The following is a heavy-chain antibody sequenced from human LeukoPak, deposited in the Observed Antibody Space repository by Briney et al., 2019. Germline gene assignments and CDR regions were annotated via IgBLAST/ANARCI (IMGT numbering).Heavy chain of an antibody. Sequence: GGSLRLSCAASGFTFSSYGMHWVRQAPGKGLEWVAVISYDGSNKYYADSVKGRFTISRDNSKNTLYLQMNSLRAEDTAVYYCAKGRVGAFDYWGQGTLVTVSS. J-gene: IGHJ4*02. D-gene: IGHD1-26*01. CDR1: GFTFSSYG. CDR2: ISYDGSNK. CDR3: AKGRVGAFDY. V-gene: IGHV3-30*18.